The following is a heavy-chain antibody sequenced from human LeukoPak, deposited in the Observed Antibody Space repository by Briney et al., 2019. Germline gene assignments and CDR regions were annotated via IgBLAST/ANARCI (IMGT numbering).Heavy chain of an antibody. J-gene: IGHJ3*02. Sequence: SETLSLTCTVSGGSISGYYWSWIRQPAGKGLEWIGRIYTSENTNYNPSLMSRVTMSVDTSKNQFSLKLSSVTAADTAVHYCARAPEGTGGAFDIWGQGTMVTVSS. D-gene: IGHD1-1*01. CDR3: ARAPEGTGGAFDI. V-gene: IGHV4-4*07. CDR2: IYTSENT. CDR1: GGSISGYY.